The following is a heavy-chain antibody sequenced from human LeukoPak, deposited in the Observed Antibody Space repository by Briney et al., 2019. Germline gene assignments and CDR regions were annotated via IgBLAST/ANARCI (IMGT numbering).Heavy chain of an antibody. CDR3: AKSREGYGDYDNPYYYYYGMDV. CDR1: GFTFSSYA. CDR2: ISGSGGST. J-gene: IGHJ6*02. D-gene: IGHD4-17*01. V-gene: IGHV3-23*01. Sequence: PGGSLRLSCAASGFTFSSYAMSWVRRAPGKGLEWVSAISGSGGSTYYADSVKGRFTISRDNSKNTLYLQMNSLRAEDTAVYYCAKSREGYGDYDNPYYYYYGMDVWGQGTTVTVSS.